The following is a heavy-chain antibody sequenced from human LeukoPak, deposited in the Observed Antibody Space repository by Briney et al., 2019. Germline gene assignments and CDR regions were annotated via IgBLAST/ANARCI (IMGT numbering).Heavy chain of an antibody. D-gene: IGHD3-22*01. J-gene: IGHJ4*02. CDR1: GFTFTSYP. CDR3: ARGGDSGGYYFGD. V-gene: IGHV3-30*04. CDR2: ISYDGGNK. Sequence: GGSLRLSCAVSGFTFTSYPFHWVRQAPGKGLEWVAVISYDGGNKDYADSVKGRFSISRDNSKNTLYLQMITMRTEDTAVYYCARGGDSGGYYFGDWGQGTLVAVSS.